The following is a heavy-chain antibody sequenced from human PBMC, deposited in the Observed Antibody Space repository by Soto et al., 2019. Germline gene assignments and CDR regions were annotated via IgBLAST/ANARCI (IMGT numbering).Heavy chain of an antibody. D-gene: IGHD1-1*01. J-gene: IGHJ4*02. CDR3: VRRRGRDLEY. CDR1: SGPSSITIFR. CDR2: IDYSGTA. V-gene: IGHV4-39*01. Sequence: SQPLSLTCPVASGPSSITIFRWGISRQTPGKGLEWIGNIDYSGTAYFSPSLATRVTFHVDTSKNQFSLTLYSVTAADTAVDDCVRRRGRDLEYWGQGILVTVSS.